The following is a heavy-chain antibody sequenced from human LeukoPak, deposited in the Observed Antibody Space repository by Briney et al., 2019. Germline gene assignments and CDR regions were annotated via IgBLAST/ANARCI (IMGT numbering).Heavy chain of an antibody. CDR3: AREVVVIALYNWFDP. CDR1: GGSISSYY. D-gene: IGHD3-22*01. Sequence: SETLSLTCTVSGGSISSYYWSWIRQPAGKGLEWIGRIYTSGSTNYNPSLKSRVTMSVDTSKNQFSLKLSSATAADTAVYYCAREVVVIALYNWFDPWGQGTLVTVSS. J-gene: IGHJ5*02. CDR2: IYTSGST. V-gene: IGHV4-4*07.